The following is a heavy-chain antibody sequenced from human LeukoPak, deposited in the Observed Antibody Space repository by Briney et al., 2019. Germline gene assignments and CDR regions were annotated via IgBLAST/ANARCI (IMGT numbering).Heavy chain of an antibody. J-gene: IGHJ4*02. CDR3: TRAPTGGDS. CDR2: IRSKAYGGTT. V-gene: IGHV3-49*04. D-gene: IGHD1-1*01. CDR1: GFTFGDYA. Sequence: GGSLRLSCTASGFTFGDYAMSWVRQAPGKGLEWVAFIRSKAYGGTTEYAASAKGRFTISRDDSKSIAYLQMNSLKTEDTAVYDRTRAPTGGDSWGQGTLVTVSS.